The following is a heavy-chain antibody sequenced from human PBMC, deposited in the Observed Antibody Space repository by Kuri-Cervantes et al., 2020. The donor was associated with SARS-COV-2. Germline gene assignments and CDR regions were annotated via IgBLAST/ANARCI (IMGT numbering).Heavy chain of an antibody. D-gene: IGHD3-10*01. J-gene: IGHJ6*03. CDR2: ISYDGSNK. CDR3: ARSIWFGEGYCYMDV. V-gene: IGHV3-30-3*01. Sequence: GGSLRLSCVASGFTFSSYAMHWVRQAPGKGLEWVAVISYDGSNKYYADSVKGRFTISRDNSKNTLYLQMNSLRAEDTAVYYCARSIWFGEGYCYMDVWGKGTTVTVSS. CDR1: GFTFSSYA.